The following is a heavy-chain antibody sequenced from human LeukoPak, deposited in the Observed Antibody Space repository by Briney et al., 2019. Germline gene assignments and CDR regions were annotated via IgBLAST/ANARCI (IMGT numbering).Heavy chain of an antibody. D-gene: IGHD6-19*01. V-gene: IGHV4-30-4*08. Sequence: PSETLSLTCTVSGGSISSGDYYWSWIRQPPGKGLEWIGYIYYSGNTYYNPSPKSRVTISVDTSKNQFSLKLSSVTAADTAVYYCARLILGESGWEARYYYGMDVWGQGTTVTVSS. CDR1: GGSISSGDYY. CDR2: IYYSGNT. J-gene: IGHJ6*02. CDR3: ARLILGESGWEARYYYGMDV.